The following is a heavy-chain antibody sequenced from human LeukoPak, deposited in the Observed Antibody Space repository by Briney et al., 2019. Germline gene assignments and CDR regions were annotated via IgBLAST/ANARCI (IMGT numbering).Heavy chain of an antibody. Sequence: VKPSETLSLTCTVSGGSISSYYWSWIRQPPGKGLEWIGYIYYSGSTNYSPSLKSRVTISVDTSKNQFSLKLSSVTAADTAVYYCAREPCGGDCYSGYFDYWGQGTLVTVSS. CDR3: AREPCGGDCYSGYFDY. CDR2: IYYSGST. J-gene: IGHJ4*02. V-gene: IGHV4-59*01. D-gene: IGHD2-21*02. CDR1: GGSISSYY.